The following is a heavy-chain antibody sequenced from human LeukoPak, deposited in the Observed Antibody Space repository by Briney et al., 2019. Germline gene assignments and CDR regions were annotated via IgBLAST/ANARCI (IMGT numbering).Heavy chain of an antibody. Sequence: SETLSLTCTVSGGSISSYYWSWIRQPPGKGLEWIGYIYDSGSTNYNPSLKSRVTISVDTSKNQFSLKLSSVTAADTAVYYCARDVLEWFGELLFLDYWGQGTLVTVSS. V-gene: IGHV4-59*01. CDR3: ARDVLEWFGELLFLDY. D-gene: IGHD3-10*01. J-gene: IGHJ4*02. CDR1: GGSISSYY. CDR2: IYDSGST.